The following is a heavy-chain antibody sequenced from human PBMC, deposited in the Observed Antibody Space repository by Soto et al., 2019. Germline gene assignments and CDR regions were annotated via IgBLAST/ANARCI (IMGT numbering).Heavy chain of an antibody. CDR3: ARGRGSAAPTYYYYYYMDV. CDR2: MNPNSGNT. CDR1: GYTFTSYD. Sequence: ASVKVSCQASGYTFTSYDINWVRQATGQGLEWMGWMNPNSGNTGYAQKFQGRVTMTRNTSISTAYMELSSLRSEDTAVYYCARGRGSAAPTYYYYYYMDVWGKGTTVTVSS. V-gene: IGHV1-8*01. J-gene: IGHJ6*03.